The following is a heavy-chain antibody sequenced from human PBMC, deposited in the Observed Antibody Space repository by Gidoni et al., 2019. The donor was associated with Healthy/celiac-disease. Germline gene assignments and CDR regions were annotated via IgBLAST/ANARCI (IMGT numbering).Heavy chain of an antibody. V-gene: IGHV3-21*01. D-gene: IGHD2-15*01. CDR2: ISSSSSYI. CDR3: ASLVPFVVEPTYYYYGMDV. CDR1: SYS. Sequence: SYSMNWVRQAQGKGLEWVSSISSSSSYIYYADAVKGRFTISRDNAKNSLYLQMNSRRAEDTAVYYCASLVPFVVEPTYYYYGMDVWGQGTTVTVSS. J-gene: IGHJ6*02.